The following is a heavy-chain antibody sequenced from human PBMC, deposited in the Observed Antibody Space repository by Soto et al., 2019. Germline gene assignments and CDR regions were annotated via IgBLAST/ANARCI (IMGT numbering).Heavy chain of an antibody. V-gene: IGHV4-34*01. CDR3: ASSLYGYFR. CDR1: GGSFSGYY. D-gene: IGHD5-18*01. J-gene: IGHJ4*02. Sequence: SETLSLTCAVYGGSFSGYYWSWIRQPPGKGLEWIGEINHSGSTNYNPSLKSRVTISVDTSKNQFSLKLSSVTAADTAVYYCASSLYGYFRWGQGXLVTVPS. CDR2: INHSGST.